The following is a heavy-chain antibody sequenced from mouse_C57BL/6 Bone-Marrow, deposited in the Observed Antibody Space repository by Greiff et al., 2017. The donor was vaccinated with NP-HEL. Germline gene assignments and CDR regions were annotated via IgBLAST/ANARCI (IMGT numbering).Heavy chain of an antibody. Sequence: EVKLVESEGGLVQPGSSMKLSCTASGFTFSDYYMAWVRQVPEKGLEWVANINYDGSSTYYLDSLKSRFILSRDNAKNILYLQMSSLKSEDTATYYCAREAQTAQATAWFAYWGQGTLVTVSA. V-gene: IGHV5-16*01. CDR3: AREAQTAQATAWFAY. D-gene: IGHD3-2*02. CDR1: GFTFSDYY. CDR2: INYDGSST. J-gene: IGHJ3*01.